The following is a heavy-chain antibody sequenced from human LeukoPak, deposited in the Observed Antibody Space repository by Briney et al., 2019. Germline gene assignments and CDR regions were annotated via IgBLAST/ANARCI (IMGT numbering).Heavy chain of an antibody. CDR1: GFTFSSYA. V-gene: IGHV3-23*01. Sequence: GGSLRLSCAASGFTFSSYAMSWVRQAPGKGLEWVSAISGSGGSTYYADSVKGRFTISRDNSKNTLYLQMNSLRAEDTAVYYCAKDPGGLVVYLELPYFDYWGQGTLVTVSS. J-gene: IGHJ4*02. CDR2: ISGSGGST. CDR3: AKDPGGLVVYLELPYFDY. D-gene: IGHD1-26*01.